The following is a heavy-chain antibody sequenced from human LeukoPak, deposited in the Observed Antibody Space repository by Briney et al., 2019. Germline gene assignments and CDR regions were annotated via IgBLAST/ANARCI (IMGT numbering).Heavy chain of an antibody. V-gene: IGHV4-39*07. CDR3: ARDSDIVVVPAAMTGYYYGMDV. D-gene: IGHD2-2*01. CDR1: GGSIGSSSYY. CDR2: IYYSGST. Sequence: PSETLSLTWTVSGGSIGSSSYYWGWIRQPPGKGLEWIGSIYYSGSTYYNPSLKSRVTISVDTSKNQFSLKLSSVTAADTAVYYCARDSDIVVVPAAMTGYYYGMDVWGQGTTVTVSS. J-gene: IGHJ6*02.